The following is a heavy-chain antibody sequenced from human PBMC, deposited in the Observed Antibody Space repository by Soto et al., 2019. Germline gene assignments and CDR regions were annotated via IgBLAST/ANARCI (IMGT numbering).Heavy chain of an antibody. CDR3: AREGNLGRWLQPFAF. CDR2: IYFTGSA. J-gene: IGHJ1*01. D-gene: IGHD1-26*01. V-gene: IGHV4-59*01. CDR1: GGSISNYY. Sequence: SETLSLTCSLSGGSISNYYWTWIRQSPEKGLEFIGYIYFTGSANYNPSLKSRVTISVDTSKNQFSLRLISVTAADTAKYFCAREGNLGRWLQPFAFRVQGTLATFSS.